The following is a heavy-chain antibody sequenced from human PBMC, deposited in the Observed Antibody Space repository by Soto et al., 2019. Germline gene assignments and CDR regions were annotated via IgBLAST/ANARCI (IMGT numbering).Heavy chain of an antibody. D-gene: IGHD4-17*01. V-gene: IGHV1-8*01. CDR1: GYNFTNYD. CDR3: ARGIKYGDYSMLVDP. Sequence: HVQLVQSGAAVKKPGASVKGSCKASGYNFTNYDIHWVRQDTGQGREYLVWMNPNSGNTGYVQKLQGRVTMTMNTSISTSYMELSSLRSEDTAVYYCARGIKYGDYSMLVDPWGQGTLVTVAS. CDR2: MNPNSGNT. J-gene: IGHJ5*02.